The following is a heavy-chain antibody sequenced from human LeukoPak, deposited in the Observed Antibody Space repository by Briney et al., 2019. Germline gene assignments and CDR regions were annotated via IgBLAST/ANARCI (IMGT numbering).Heavy chain of an antibody. CDR3: ASHDYDDAFDI. CDR2: MKPNSGGT. J-gene: IGHJ3*02. V-gene: IGHV1-2*02. Sequence: ASVKVSCKASGYTFTSYDINWVRQATGQGLEWIGWMKPNSGGTNYAQKFQGRVTMTRDTSISTAYMELSRLRSDDTAVYYCASHDYDDAFDIWGQGTMVTVSS. CDR1: GYTFTSYD. D-gene: IGHD3-22*01.